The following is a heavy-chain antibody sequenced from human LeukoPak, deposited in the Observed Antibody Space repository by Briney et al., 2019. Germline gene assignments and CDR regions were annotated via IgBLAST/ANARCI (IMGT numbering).Heavy chain of an antibody. J-gene: IGHJ4*02. Sequence: GGSLRLSCAASGFTFSSYAMSWVRQAPGKGLEWVSAIGVTSVNTYYADSVKGRFTISRDNSKNMLYLQMNSLRAEDTAVYHCANPPPYYYASDGYFPFDYXGQXXXXXVXS. CDR1: GFTFSSYA. CDR2: IGVTSVNT. CDR3: ANPPPYYYASDGYFPFDY. D-gene: IGHD3-22*01. V-gene: IGHV3-23*01.